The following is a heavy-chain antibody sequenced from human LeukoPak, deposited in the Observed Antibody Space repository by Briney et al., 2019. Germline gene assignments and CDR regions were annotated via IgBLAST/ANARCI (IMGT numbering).Heavy chain of an antibody. CDR3: ARDSGSSGWDPTSFLDY. Sequence: ASAKVSCKASGYTFTGYHIHWVRQAPGEGLEWMGWINPNSGGANSAQKYLGRVSMTRDTSISTVYMDLTSLRSDDTAVYYCARDSGSSGWDPTSFLDYWGRGTLVTVSS. D-gene: IGHD6-19*01. CDR2: INPNSGGA. CDR1: GYTFTGYH. J-gene: IGHJ4*02. V-gene: IGHV1-2*02.